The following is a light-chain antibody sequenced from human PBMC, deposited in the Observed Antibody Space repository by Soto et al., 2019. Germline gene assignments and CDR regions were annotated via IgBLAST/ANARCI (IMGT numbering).Light chain of an antibody. Sequence: EIVLTQSPGTLSLSPGERATLSCRASQSVSSSYLAWYQQKPGQAPRLLTYGASSRATGIPDRFSGSGSGTDFTLTISRLVPEDFAVYYCQQYGSSPRVTFGGGTKVEIK. CDR1: QSVSSSY. V-gene: IGKV3-20*01. J-gene: IGKJ4*01. CDR2: GAS. CDR3: QQYGSSPRVT.